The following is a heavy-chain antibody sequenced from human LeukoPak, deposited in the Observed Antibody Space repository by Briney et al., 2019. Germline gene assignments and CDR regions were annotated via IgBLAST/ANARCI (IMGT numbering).Heavy chain of an antibody. J-gene: IGHJ3*02. CDR2: INPNSGGT. CDR1: GYTFTGYY. V-gene: IGHV1-2*04. CDR3: ARQNNSSWKDAFDI. Sequence: GASVKVSCKASGYTFTGYYMHWVRQAPGQGLEWMGWINPNSGGTNYAQKFQGWVTMTRDTSISTAYMELSRLRSDDTAVYYCARQNNSSWKDAFDIWGQGTMVTVSS. D-gene: IGHD6-13*01.